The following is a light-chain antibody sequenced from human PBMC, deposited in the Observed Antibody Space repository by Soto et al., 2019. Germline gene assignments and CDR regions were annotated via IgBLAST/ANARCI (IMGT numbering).Light chain of an antibody. CDR3: QQSYTTPWT. CDR2: AAS. V-gene: IGKV1-39*01. Sequence: DIQMTQSPSSMSPSVGDGVTITSRASQSVSSYLNWYQQKPGKAPNLLISAASSLQSGVPSRLSGSGSGTDFTLTISSLQPEDFATYYCQQSYTTPWTFGQGTKVEIK. CDR1: QSVSSY. J-gene: IGKJ1*01.